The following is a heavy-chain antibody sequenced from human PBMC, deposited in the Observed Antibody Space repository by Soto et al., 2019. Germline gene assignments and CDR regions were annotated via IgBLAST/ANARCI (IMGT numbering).Heavy chain of an antibody. Sequence: XESLNISRKGSGYSFTNYWISWVRQMPGKGLEWMGRIDPSDSYTNYSPSFQGHVTISIDKSISSAYVQWSSLKASDTAIYYCAIRTPSNDYWGQGTLVTVSS. CDR2: IDPSDSYT. D-gene: IGHD1-7*01. CDR1: GYSFTNYW. J-gene: IGHJ4*02. CDR3: AIRTPSNDY. V-gene: IGHV5-10-1*01.